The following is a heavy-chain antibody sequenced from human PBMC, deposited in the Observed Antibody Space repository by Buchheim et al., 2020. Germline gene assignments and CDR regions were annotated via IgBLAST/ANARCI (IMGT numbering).Heavy chain of an antibody. J-gene: IGHJ6*02. CDR2: ISYDGSNK. CDR3: AKDRGYIVGSENYYYYYGMDV. Sequence: QVQLVESGGGVVQPGRSLRLSCAASGFTFSSYAMHWVRQAPGKGLEWVAVISYDGSNKYYADSVKGRFTISRDNSKNTLYLQMNSLRAEDTAVYYCAKDRGYIVGSENYYYYYGMDVWGQGTT. V-gene: IGHV3-30-3*01. CDR1: GFTFSSYA. D-gene: IGHD1-26*01.